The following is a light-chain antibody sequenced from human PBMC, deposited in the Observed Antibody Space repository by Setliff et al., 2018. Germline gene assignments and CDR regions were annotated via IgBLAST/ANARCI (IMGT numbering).Light chain of an antibody. CDR3: SSYTGSRTFV. J-gene: IGLJ1*01. CDR1: SSDVGTYNY. V-gene: IGLV2-14*03. CDR2: DVS. Sequence: QSALAQPASVSGSPGQSITISCTGTSSDVGTYNYVSWYQQHPGKAPKLMIYDVSKRPSGVSNRFSGSKSGNTASPTISGLQAEDEADYYCSSYTGSRTFVFGSGTKVTVL.